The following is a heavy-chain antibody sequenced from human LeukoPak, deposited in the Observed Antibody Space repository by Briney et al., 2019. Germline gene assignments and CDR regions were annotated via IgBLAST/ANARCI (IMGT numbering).Heavy chain of an antibody. CDR2: IGTVDHT. V-gene: IGHV3-13*01. CDR3: TREGAAVLLDGLDI. Sequence: GECLRLSCATSGLTLRSDDMHWVRQAPRKGLGWASYIGTVDHTHYLGCVNVRFTISRENAKNSEYLQMNTLRVEDTAIYFCTREGAAVLLDGLDIWGQGTMVTVSS. J-gene: IGHJ3*02. CDR1: GLTLRSDD. D-gene: IGHD6-19*01.